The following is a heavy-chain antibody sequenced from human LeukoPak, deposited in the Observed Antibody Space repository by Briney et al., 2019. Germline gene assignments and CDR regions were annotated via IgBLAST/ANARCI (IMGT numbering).Heavy chain of an antibody. J-gene: IGHJ4*02. CDR2: INHSGST. CDR3: ARDGDSSGWNPYFDY. V-gene: IGHV4-34*01. Sequence: SETLSLTXAVYGGSFSGYYWSWIRQPPGKGLEWIGEINHSGSTNYNPSLTSRVTISVDTSKNQFSLTLSSVTAADTAVYYCARDGDSSGWNPYFDYWGQGTLVTVSS. D-gene: IGHD6-19*01. CDR1: GGSFSGYY.